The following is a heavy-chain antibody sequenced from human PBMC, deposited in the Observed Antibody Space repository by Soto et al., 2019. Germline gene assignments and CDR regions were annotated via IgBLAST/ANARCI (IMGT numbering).Heavy chain of an antibody. CDR3: ARAVGFLEWLIDY. V-gene: IGHV4-61*01. CDR1: GGSVSSGRYD. D-gene: IGHD3-3*01. J-gene: IGHJ4*02. CDR2: IYYSGST. Sequence: PSWTLSLTCTVSGGSVSSGRYDGSWIRQPPGKGLEWIGYIYYSGSTNYNPSLKSRVTISVDTSKNQFSLKLSSVTAADTAVYYCARAVGFLEWLIDYWGQGTLVTVSS.